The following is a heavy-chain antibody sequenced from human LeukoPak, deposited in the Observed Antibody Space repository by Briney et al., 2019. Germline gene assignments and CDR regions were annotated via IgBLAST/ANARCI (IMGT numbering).Heavy chain of an antibody. J-gene: IGHJ4*02. CDR2: ISGSGGST. Sequence: GGSLRLSCAASGFTFSSYAMSWVRQAPGKGLEWVSAISGSGGSTYYADSAKGRFTISRDNSKNTLYLQMNSLRAEDTAVYYCAKEALDYDILTGYYNGGYYFDYWGQGTLVTVSS. D-gene: IGHD3-9*01. CDR1: GFTFSSYA. V-gene: IGHV3-23*01. CDR3: AKEALDYDILTGYYNGGYYFDY.